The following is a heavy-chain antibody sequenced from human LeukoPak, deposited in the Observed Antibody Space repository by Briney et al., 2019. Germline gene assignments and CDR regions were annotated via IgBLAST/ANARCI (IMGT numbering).Heavy chain of an antibody. D-gene: IGHD2-8*01. CDR2: IWYDGTNK. CDR1: GFTFSSYG. CDR3: ARGILVMVYAAFAY. V-gene: IGHV3-33*01. Sequence: GGSLRLSCAASGFTFSSYGMHWVRQAPGKGLDWVAVIWYDGTNKYYADSVKGRFTISRDNSKNTLYLQMNSLRADDTAVYYCARGILVMVYAAFAYWGQGPLVTVSS. J-gene: IGHJ4*02.